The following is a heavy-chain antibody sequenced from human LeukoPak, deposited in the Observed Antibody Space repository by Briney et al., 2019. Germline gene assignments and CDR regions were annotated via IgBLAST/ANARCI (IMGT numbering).Heavy chain of an antibody. Sequence: GGSLRLSCAASGFTVSSNYMSWVRQAPGKGLEWVSYISSSSSTTYYADSVKGRFTISRDNAKNSLYLQMNSLRAEDTAVYYCARVSRYCSSTSCYLRDGFDYWGQGTLVTVSS. D-gene: IGHD2-2*01. CDR2: ISSSSSTT. CDR1: GFTVSSNY. J-gene: IGHJ4*02. CDR3: ARVSRYCSSTSCYLRDGFDY. V-gene: IGHV3-48*01.